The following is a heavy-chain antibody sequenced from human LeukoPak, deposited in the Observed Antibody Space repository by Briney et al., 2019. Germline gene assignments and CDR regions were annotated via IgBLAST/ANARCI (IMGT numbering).Heavy chain of an antibody. CDR1: AFTLSRYS. V-gene: IGHV3-21*01. CDR3: ARRLVGATELSY. CDR2: ISSSSSYI. J-gene: IGHJ4*02. D-gene: IGHD1-26*01. Sequence: GGSLGLSCAASAFTLSRYSMNWVRQAPGKGLEWVSSISSSSSYIYYADSVKGRFTISRHNAKNSLYLQMNSLRAEETAVYYCARRLVGATELSYWGQGTLVIVSS.